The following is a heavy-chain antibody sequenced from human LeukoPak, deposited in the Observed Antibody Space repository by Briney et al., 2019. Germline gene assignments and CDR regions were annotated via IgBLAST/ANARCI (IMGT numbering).Heavy chain of an antibody. Sequence: SETLSLTCTVSGGSISSYHWSWIRQPAGKGLEWIGHIYTPGSTKYNPSLKSRVTMSVDTSKNQFSLKLSSVTAADTAVYYCARDSDNWNYDFWGQGTLVTVSS. CDR2: IYTPGST. J-gene: IGHJ4*02. V-gene: IGHV4-4*07. CDR3: ARDSDNWNYDF. D-gene: IGHD1-7*01. CDR1: GGSISSYH.